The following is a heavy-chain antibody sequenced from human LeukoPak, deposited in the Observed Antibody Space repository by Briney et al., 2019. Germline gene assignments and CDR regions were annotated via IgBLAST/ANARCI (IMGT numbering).Heavy chain of an antibody. J-gene: IGHJ4*02. Sequence: PSETLSLTCTVSGYSISSGFYWGWIRQPPGKGLEWIGSMYSSGSTNYNPSLKSRVTISVDTSKNQFSLKLSSVTAADTAVYYCARDLDGVAAAGTGFDYWGQGTLVTVSS. V-gene: IGHV4-38-2*02. CDR1: GYSISSGFY. CDR2: MYSSGST. D-gene: IGHD6-13*01. CDR3: ARDLDGVAAAGTGFDY.